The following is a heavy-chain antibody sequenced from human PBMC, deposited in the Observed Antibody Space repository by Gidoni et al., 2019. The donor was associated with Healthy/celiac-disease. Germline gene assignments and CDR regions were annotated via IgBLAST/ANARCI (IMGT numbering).Heavy chain of an antibody. V-gene: IGHV4-61*01. Sequence: QVQLQESGPGLVKPSETLSLTCTVSGGSVSSGSYYWSWIRQPPGKGLEWIGYIYYSGSTNYNPSLKSRVTISVDTSKNQFSLKLSSVTAADTAVYYCAREVEMATFDPWGQGTLVTVSS. CDR3: AREVEMATFDP. CDR1: GGSVSSGSYY. J-gene: IGHJ5*02. D-gene: IGHD5-12*01. CDR2: IYYSGST.